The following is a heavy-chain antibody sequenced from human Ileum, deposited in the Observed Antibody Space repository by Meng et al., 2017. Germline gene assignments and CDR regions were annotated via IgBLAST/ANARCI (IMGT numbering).Heavy chain of an antibody. J-gene: IGHJ5*02. CDR3: ATRYHDSSPFDP. CDR2: IYHSGTT. D-gene: IGHD3-22*01. CDR1: GGPFSSATW. Sequence: QMQVQESGPGLVKPSGTLSLTCTATDGSGGPFSSATWWSWVRQSPGKGLEWIGEIYHSGTTTDYNPSFKSRVTISVDQSKNQFSLRLSSVTAADTAVYYCATRYHDSSPFDPWGQGTLVTVSS. V-gene: IGHV4-4*02.